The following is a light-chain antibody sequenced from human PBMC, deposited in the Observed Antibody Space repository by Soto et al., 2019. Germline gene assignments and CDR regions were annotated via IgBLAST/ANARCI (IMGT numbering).Light chain of an antibody. J-gene: IGKJ3*01. V-gene: IGKV1-27*01. CDR1: QGIGTY. Sequence: DIQMTQSPSSLSASVGDRVTITCRASQGIGTYLAWYQQKPGKVPKLLIYAASTLQSGVPSRFSGSGSGTDFTLTISSLQPEDVATYYCQKYNSAPRTFGPGTKVDVK. CDR2: AAS. CDR3: QKYNSAPRT.